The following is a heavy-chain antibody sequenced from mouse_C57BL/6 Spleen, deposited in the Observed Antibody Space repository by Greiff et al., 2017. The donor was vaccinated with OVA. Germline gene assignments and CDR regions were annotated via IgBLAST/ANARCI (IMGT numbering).Heavy chain of an antibody. V-gene: IGHV1-81*01. D-gene: IGHD1-1*01. CDR3: ARSTYGSSYDYAMDY. J-gene: IGHJ4*01. CDR1: GYTFTSYG. CDR2: IYPRSGNT. Sequence: QVQPQQSGAELARPGASVKLSCKASGYTFTSYGISWVKQRTGQGLEWIGEIYPRSGNTYYNEKFKGKATLTADKSSSTAYMELRSLTSEDSAVYFCARSTYGSSYDYAMDYWGQGTSATVSS.